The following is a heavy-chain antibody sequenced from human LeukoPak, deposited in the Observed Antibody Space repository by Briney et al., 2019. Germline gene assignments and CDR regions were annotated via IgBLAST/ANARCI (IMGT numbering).Heavy chain of an antibody. CDR3: AREVFVWSGYQRWFDP. CDR2: IYYSGST. D-gene: IGHD3-3*01. Sequence: SETLSLTCTVSGGSISSGGYYWSWIRQHPGKGLEWIGYIYYSGSTYYNPSLKSRVTISVDTSKNQFSLKLSSVTAADTAVYYCAREVFVWSGYQRWFDPWGQGTLVTVSS. CDR1: GGSISSGGYY. J-gene: IGHJ5*02. V-gene: IGHV4-31*03.